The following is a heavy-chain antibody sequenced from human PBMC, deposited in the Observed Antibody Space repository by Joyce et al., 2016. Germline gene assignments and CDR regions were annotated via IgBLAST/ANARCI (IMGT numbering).Heavy chain of an antibody. V-gene: IGHV3-53*01. CDR2: IYSCGST. CDR3: ARDPDCSGGSCYYFNN. J-gene: IGHJ4*02. Sequence: EVQLVESGGGLLQPGGSLRLACAASGFSVSRDYMSWVRQAPGKGLEWVSLIYSCGSTYYADSVKGRFTISRDSSKNTVYLQMDSLRVEDTAVYYCARDPDCSGGSCYYFNNWGQGTLVTVSS. CDR1: GFSVSRDY. D-gene: IGHD2-15*01.